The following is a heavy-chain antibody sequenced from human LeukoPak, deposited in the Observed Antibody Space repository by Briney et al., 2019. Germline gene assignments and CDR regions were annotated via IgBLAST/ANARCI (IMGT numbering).Heavy chain of an antibody. CDR3: ARDDGDGDYFDY. CDR2: IYTSGST. J-gene: IGHJ4*02. V-gene: IGHV4-4*07. CDR1: GYSISSVYY. D-gene: IGHD4-17*01. Sequence: SETLSLTCAVSGYSISSVYYWSWIRQPAGKGLEWIGRIYTSGSTNYNPSLKSRVTMSVDTSKNQFSLKLSSVTAADTAVYYCARDDGDGDYFDYWGQGTLVTVSS.